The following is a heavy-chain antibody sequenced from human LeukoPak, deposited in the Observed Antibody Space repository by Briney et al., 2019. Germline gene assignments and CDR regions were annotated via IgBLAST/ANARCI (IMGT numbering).Heavy chain of an antibody. CDR2: IYSGGST. CDR3: ARVVLYYGFCCAYFHY. J-gene: IGHJ4*02. V-gene: IGHV3-66*01. CDR1: GFTFSSNY. Sequence: GGSLRLSCAASGFTFSSNYMSWVRQAPGKGLEWVSVIYSGGSTYYADSVKGRFTLSRDNSKNTLYLQMNSLRAEDTAAYYCARVVLYYGFCCAYFHYWGQGTLVTVSS. D-gene: IGHD3-3*01.